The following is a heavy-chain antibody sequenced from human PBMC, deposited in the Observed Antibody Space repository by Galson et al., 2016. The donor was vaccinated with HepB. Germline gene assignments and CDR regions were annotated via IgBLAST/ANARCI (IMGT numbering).Heavy chain of an antibody. CDR3: ARGDIVGAIFDY. J-gene: IGHJ4*02. CDR1: GXTFSSYX. D-gene: IGHD1-26*01. Sequence: RLSCAASGXTFSSYXMNWVRXAPGKGLEXXXSISSSSSYIYYADSVKGRFTISRDNAKNSLYLQMNSLRAEDTAVYYCARGDIVGAIFDYWGQGTLVTVSS. V-gene: IGHV3-21*01. CDR2: ISSSSSYI.